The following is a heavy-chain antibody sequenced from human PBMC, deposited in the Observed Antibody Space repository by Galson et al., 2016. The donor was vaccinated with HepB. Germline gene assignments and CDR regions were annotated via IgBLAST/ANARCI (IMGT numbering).Heavy chain of an antibody. V-gene: IGHV4-61*02. CDR2: VYSTGTT. CDR1: GDSSSSSSYY. D-gene: IGHD3-16*01. J-gene: IGHJ6*04. CDR3: AREVGAYGLSYGIDV. Sequence: TLSLTCSVSGDSSSSSSYYWSWIRQPAGKGLEWLGRVYSTGTTNYNPSLQSRLTISEDKSRGQFSLTLKSVTAADTAVYYCAREVGAYGLSYGIDVCGKGITVTVSS.